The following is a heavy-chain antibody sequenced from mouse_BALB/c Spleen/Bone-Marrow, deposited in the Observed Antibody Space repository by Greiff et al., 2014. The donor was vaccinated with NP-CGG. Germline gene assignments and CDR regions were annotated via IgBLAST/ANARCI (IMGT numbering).Heavy chain of an antibody. CDR2: IYPGEGDT. V-gene: IGHV1-87*01. D-gene: IGHD1-3*01. Sequence: VQLQQSGAELARPGASVKLSCKTSGYTFTTYWMQWVKQRPGQGLEWIGAIYPGEGDTRYTQKFKGKATVTADKSSSTACIQLSNLTSEDSAVYYCAREPSKWGSYWGQGTTLTVSA. J-gene: IGHJ2*01. CDR3: AREPSKWGSY. CDR1: GYTFTTYW.